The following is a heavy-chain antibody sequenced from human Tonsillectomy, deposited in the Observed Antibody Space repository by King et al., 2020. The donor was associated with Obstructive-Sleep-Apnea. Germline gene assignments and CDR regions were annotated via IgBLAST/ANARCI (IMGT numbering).Heavy chain of an antibody. CDR3: AGTYYYDTSGDRKYYYGMDV. CDR2: IDYSGTT. D-gene: IGHD3-22*01. Sequence: VQLQESGPGLVKPSETLSLTCTVSGGSISSFYWSWIRQSPGKGLEWIGYIDYSGTTNYNPSLNSRVTISVETSKNQFSLNLSSVTAADTALYYCAGTYYYDTSGDRKYYYGMDVWGQGTTVTVSS. J-gene: IGHJ6*02. CDR1: GGSISSFY. V-gene: IGHV4-59*08.